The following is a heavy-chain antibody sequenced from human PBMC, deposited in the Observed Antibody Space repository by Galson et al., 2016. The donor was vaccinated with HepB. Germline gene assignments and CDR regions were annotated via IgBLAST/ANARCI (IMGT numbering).Heavy chain of an antibody. CDR2: VSAYNGEI. CDR1: GYRFTTYG. Sequence: SVKVSCKASGYRFTTYGIIWVRQAPGQGLQWMAWVSAYNGEIYYARKFQDRVTVTTDPSTCTAFLELGDLRSYDTAIDYCARGASVPMAGGYWGQGTLVAVSS. CDR3: ARGASVPMAGGY. V-gene: IGHV1-18*04. D-gene: IGHD2-8*01. J-gene: IGHJ4*02.